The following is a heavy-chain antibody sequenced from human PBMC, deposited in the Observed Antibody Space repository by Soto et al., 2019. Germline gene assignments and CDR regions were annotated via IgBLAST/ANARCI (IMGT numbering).Heavy chain of an antibody. CDR2: ISPDNGNT. V-gene: IGHV1-18*01. D-gene: IGHD6-19*01. CDR1: GYTFTIYG. Sequence: GASVKVSCTASGYTFTIYGINWVRQAPGQGLEWMGWISPDNGNTNYAQKLQGRVTMTTDTSTSTAYMELSSVTAADTAVYYCASTAHSSGWYSGGFDYWGQGTTVTVSS. J-gene: IGHJ4*03. CDR3: ASTAHSSGWYSGGFDY.